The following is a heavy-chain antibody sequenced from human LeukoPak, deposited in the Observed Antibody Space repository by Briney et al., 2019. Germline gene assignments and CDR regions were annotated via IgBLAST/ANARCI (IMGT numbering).Heavy chain of an antibody. CDR3: VRSAFHAGSGNYYDY. D-gene: IGHD3-22*01. J-gene: IGHJ4*02. CDR2: IDNAGSIT. V-gene: IGHV3-74*03. CDR1: GFTFSNYW. Sequence: SGGSLRLSCAASGFTFSNYWIHWVRQAPGKGLVWVSRIDNAGSITTYVDSVKGRFTISRDNAENTLYLQMNSLRVEDTAVYYCVRSAFHAGSGNYYDYWGQGTLVTVSS.